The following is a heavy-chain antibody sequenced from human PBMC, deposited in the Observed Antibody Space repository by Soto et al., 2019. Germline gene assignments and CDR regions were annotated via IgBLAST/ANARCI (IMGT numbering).Heavy chain of an antibody. V-gene: IGHV3-23*01. CDR2: ISGGGSTS. CDR3: AKDRTGDYGGRRGMDV. CDR1: GLKFINYG. D-gene: IGHD4-17*01. Sequence: EVQLLESGGGLVQPGGSLRLSCAVSGLKFINYGMAWVRQAPGKGLEWVSVISGGGSTSYYADSVKGQFTISRDNSKNTLFLQMDRLRAEDTAIYYCAKDRTGDYGGRRGMDVWGQGTTVAVS. J-gene: IGHJ6*02.